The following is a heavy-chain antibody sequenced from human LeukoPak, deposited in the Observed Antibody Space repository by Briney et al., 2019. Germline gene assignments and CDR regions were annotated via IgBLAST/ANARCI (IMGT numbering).Heavy chain of an antibody. V-gene: IGHV4-39*07. D-gene: IGHD3-3*01. CDR2: IYYSGST. J-gene: IGHJ4*02. CDR3: ARDFRGGYDFWSGYYTPYYFDY. Sequence: SETLSLTCTVSGGSISSSTYYWGWIRQPPGKGLEWIGTIYYSGSTYYNPSLKSRVTISIDTSRNQFSLKLSSVTAADTAVYYCARDFRGGYDFWSGYYTPYYFDYWGQGTLVTVSP. CDR1: GGSISSSTYY.